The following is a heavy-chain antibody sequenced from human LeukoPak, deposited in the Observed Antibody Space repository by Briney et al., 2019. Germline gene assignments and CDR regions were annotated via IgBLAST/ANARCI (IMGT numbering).Heavy chain of an antibody. V-gene: IGHV1-18*01. CDR3: ARDGSTVVVVVAAETYFDY. CDR1: GYTFTSYG. D-gene: IGHD2-15*01. CDR2: ISAHNGNT. Sequence: ASVKVSCKASGYTFTSYGISWVRQAPGQGLEWMGWISAHNGNTNYAQKLQGRVTMTTDTSTSTAYMELRSLRSDDTAVYYCARDGSTVVVVVAAETYFDYWGQGTLVTVSS. J-gene: IGHJ4*02.